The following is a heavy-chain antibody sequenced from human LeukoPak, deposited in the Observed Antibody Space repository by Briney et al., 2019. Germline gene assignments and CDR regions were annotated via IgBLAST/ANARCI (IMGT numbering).Heavy chain of an antibody. V-gene: IGHV3-30-3*02. CDR3: AKPRRYYDILTGCLDY. CDR1: GFIFTDYA. Sequence: GGSLRLSCAASGFIFTDYAMHWVRQPPGKGLEWVALVSYDGRNENYADSVKGRFTISRDNSKNTLYLQMNSLRAEDTAVYYCAKPRRYYDILTGCLDYWGQGTLVTVSS. D-gene: IGHD3-9*01. J-gene: IGHJ4*02. CDR2: VSYDGRNE.